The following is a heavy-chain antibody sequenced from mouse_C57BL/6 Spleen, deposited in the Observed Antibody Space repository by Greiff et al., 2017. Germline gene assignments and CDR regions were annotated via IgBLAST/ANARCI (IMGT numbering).Heavy chain of an antibody. Sequence: DVHLVESGEGLVKPGGSLKLSCAASGFTFSSYAMSWVRQTPEKRLEWVAYISSGGDYIYYADTVKGRFTISRDNARNTLYLQMRSLKSEETAMYYCTRREDYDRCAYWGQGTLVTVSA. D-gene: IGHD2-4*01. CDR3: TRREDYDRCAY. V-gene: IGHV5S21*01. CDR1: GFTFSSYA. J-gene: IGHJ3*01. CDR2: ISSGGDYI.